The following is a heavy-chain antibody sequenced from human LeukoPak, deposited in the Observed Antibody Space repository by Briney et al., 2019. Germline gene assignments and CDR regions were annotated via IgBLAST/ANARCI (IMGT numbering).Heavy chain of an antibody. CDR3: ARALEYSIAAGTLDY. Sequence: ASVKVSCKASGYTFTSYGVHWVRQAPGQRLEWMGWINAGNGNTKYSQKFQGRVTITRDTSASTAYMELSSLRSEDTAVYYCARALEYSIAAGTLDYWGQGTLVTVSS. D-gene: IGHD6-13*01. V-gene: IGHV1-3*01. CDR2: INAGNGNT. CDR1: GYTFTSYG. J-gene: IGHJ4*02.